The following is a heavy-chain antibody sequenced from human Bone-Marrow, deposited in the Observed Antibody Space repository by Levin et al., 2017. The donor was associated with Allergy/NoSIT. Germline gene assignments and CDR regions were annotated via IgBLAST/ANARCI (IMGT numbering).Heavy chain of an antibody. CDR2: INAGNGNT. D-gene: IGHD3-22*01. V-gene: IGHV1-3*01. J-gene: IGHJ5*02. CDR1: GYTFTSYA. CDR3: ARAYYDSSGYNWFDP. Sequence: GESLKISCKASGYTFTSYAMHWVRQAPGQRLEWMGWINAGNGNTKYSQKFQGRVTITRDTSASTAYMELSSLRSEDTAVYYCARAYYDSSGYNWFDPWGQGTLVTVSS.